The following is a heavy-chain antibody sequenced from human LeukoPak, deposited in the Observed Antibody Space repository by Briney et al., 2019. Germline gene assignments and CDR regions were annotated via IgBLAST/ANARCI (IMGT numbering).Heavy chain of an antibody. J-gene: IGHJ4*02. Sequence: GGSLRLSCAASGFTFSSYEMNWVRQAPGKGLEWVSYTSSSGSTIYYADSVKGRFTISRDNAKNSLYLQMNSLRAEDTAVYYCARVYYGSGAYYKYWGQGTLVTVSS. CDR3: ARVYYGSGAYYKY. CDR2: TSSSGSTI. D-gene: IGHD3-10*01. CDR1: GFTFSSYE. V-gene: IGHV3-48*03.